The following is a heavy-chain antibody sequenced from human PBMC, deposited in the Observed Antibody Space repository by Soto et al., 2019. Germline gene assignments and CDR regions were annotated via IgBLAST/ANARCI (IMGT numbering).Heavy chain of an antibody. CDR2: IWYDGSNK. CDR3: ARNGFSGSYFDWYFDL. D-gene: IGHD1-26*01. CDR1: GFTFSSYG. Sequence: QVQLVESGGGVVQPGRSLRLSCAASGFTFSSYGMHWVRQAPGKGLEWVAVIWYDGSNKYYADSVKGRFTISRDNSKNTLYLQMNSLRAEDTAVYYCARNGFSGSYFDWYFDLWGRGTLVTVSS. J-gene: IGHJ2*01. V-gene: IGHV3-33*01.